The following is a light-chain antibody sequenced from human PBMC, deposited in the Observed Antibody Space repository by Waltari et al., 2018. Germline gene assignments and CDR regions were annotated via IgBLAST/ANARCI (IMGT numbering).Light chain of an antibody. CDR1: QSIRNY. Sequence: DIQMTQSPSSLSASVGDRVTITCRASQSIRNYLNWCQQKSGKAPKLLIYAVSSVQSGVPSRFSGSGSGTDFTLTISSLQPEELATYNCQQSYTHIRSFGQGTKVEIK. J-gene: IGKJ1*01. CDR3: QQSYTHIRS. V-gene: IGKV1-39*01. CDR2: AVS.